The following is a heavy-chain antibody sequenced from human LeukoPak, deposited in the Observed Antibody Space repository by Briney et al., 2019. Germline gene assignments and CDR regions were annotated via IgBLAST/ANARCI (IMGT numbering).Heavy chain of an antibody. J-gene: IGHJ4*02. CDR1: GGTFSSYA. D-gene: IGHD5-12*01. Sequence: SVKVSCKASGGTFSSYAISWVRQAPGQGLEWMGGIIPIFGTANYAQKFQGRVTSTADESTSTAYMELSRLRSDDTAVYYCASAVSYDFAYWGQGTLVTVSS. V-gene: IGHV1-69*13. CDR2: IIPIFGTA. CDR3: ASAVSYDFAY.